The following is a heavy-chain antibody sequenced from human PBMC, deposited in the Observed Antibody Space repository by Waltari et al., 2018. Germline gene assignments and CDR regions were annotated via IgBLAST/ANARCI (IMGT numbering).Heavy chain of an antibody. CDR1: GFIFRNAW. CDR2: IKSKTDGGTT. V-gene: IGHV3-15*01. CDR3: TTDQRSVYDFWSGYYTDY. D-gene: IGHD3-3*01. Sequence: EVQLVESGGGLVQPGWSRSLPCSSSGFIFRNAWLRWVHPAPGQGAGWVGRIKSKTDGGTTDYAAPVKGRFTISRDDSKNTLYLQMNSLKTEDTAVYYCTTDQRSVYDFWSGYYTDYWGQGTLVTVSS. J-gene: IGHJ4*02.